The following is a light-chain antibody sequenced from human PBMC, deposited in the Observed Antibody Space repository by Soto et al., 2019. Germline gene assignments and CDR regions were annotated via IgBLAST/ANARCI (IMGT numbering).Light chain of an antibody. V-gene: IGKV4-1*01. CDR2: WAS. Sequence: PESLAVSLGXXXXXNCXXXXXXLSRSNNKNCLXWYQQKSGQPPKLLIYWASARESGVPDRFSGSGSETDFTLTISSLQAEDVAEYYCQHYHSIPWTFGQGTRVEIK. CDR3: QHYHSIPWT. CDR1: XXXLSRSNNKNC. J-gene: IGKJ1*01.